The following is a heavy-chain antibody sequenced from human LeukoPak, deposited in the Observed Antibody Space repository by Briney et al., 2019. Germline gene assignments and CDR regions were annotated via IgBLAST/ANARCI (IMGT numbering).Heavy chain of an antibody. Sequence: GRSLRLSCAASGFTFSSYGMHWVRQAPGKGLKWVAVIWYEGSNKYYADSVKGRFTISRDNSKNTLYLQMNSLRAEDTAVYYCAKDRSGISDYWGQGTLVTVSS. CDR1: GFTFSSYG. V-gene: IGHV3-33*06. CDR2: IWYEGSNK. J-gene: IGHJ4*02. CDR3: AKDRSGISDY. D-gene: IGHD3-10*01.